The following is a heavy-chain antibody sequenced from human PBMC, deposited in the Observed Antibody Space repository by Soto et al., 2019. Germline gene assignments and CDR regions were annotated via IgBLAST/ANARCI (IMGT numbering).Heavy chain of an antibody. D-gene: IGHD3-3*01. CDR1: GFTFSSYR. V-gene: IGHV3-21*01. J-gene: IGHJ5*02. CDR3: ARDSAWSGYLLAGWFDP. CDR2: ISSSSSYI. Sequence: GGSLRLSCAASGFTFSSYRMNWVRQAPGKGLEWVSSISSSSSYIYYADSVKGRFTISRDNAKNSLYLQMNSLRAEDTAVYYCARDSAWSGYLLAGWFDPWGQGTLVTVSS.